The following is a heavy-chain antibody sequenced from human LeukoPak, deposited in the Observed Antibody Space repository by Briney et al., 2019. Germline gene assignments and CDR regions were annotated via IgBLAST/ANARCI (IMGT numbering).Heavy chain of an antibody. Sequence: GGSLRLSCATSGFTFSSYEMNWVRQAPGKGLEWISYITTSGNSTYYADSVKGRFTISRDNGKTALSLQMNSLRAEDTAVYYCVVHSATSCYWGQGTLVTVS. V-gene: IGHV3-48*03. D-gene: IGHD3-10*01. CDR3: VVHSATSCY. CDR2: ITTSGNST. CDR1: GFTFSSYE. J-gene: IGHJ4*02.